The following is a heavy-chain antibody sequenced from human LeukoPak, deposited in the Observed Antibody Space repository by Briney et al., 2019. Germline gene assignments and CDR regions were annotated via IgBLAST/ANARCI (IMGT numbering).Heavy chain of an antibody. V-gene: IGHV1-18*01. CDR3: ARALPKRITIFSGPHKNYYYYGMDV. D-gene: IGHD3-9*01. CDR1: GYTFTSYG. CDR2: ISAYNGNT. Sequence: ASVKVSCKASGYTFTSYGISWVRQAPGQGLEWMGWISAYNGNTNYAQKLQGRVTMTTDTSTSTAYMELRSLRSDDTAVYYCARALPKRITIFSGPHKNYYYYGMDVWAKGPRSPSP. J-gene: IGHJ6*02.